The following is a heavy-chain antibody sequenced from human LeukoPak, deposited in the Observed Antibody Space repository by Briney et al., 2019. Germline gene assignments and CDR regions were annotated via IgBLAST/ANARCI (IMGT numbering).Heavy chain of an antibody. CDR1: GFTFSTYT. J-gene: IGHJ6*03. CDR2: ISNTGSST. V-gene: IGHV3-48*01. D-gene: IGHD2-2*01. CDR3: AREEYQLLWGYYYYYMDV. Sequence: GGSLRLSCAASGFTFSTYTMNWVRQAPGKGLEWVSYISNTGSSTYYADSVKGRFTISRDNAKNSLFLQMDSLRAEDTAVYYCAREEYQLLWGYYYYYMDVWGKGTTVTVSS.